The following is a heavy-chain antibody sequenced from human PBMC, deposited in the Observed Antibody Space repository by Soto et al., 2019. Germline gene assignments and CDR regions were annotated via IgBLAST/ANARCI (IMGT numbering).Heavy chain of an antibody. V-gene: IGHV4-30-4*01. CDR3: ATSLWLAENWFDP. D-gene: IGHD3-10*01. J-gene: IGHJ5*02. CDR2: IYYSGST. CDR1: GGSISSGDYY. Sequence: QVQLQESGPGLVKPSQTLSLTCTVSGGSISSGDYYWSWIRQPPGKGLEWIGYIYYSGSTYYNPSLKIRVTISVDTAKNQLSLKLSSVTAADTAVYYCATSLWLAENWFDPWGQGTLVTVSS.